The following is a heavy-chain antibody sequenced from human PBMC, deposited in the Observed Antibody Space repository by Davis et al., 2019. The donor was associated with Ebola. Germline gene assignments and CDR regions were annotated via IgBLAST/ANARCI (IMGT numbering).Heavy chain of an antibody. D-gene: IGHD3-10*01. V-gene: IGHV1-18*01. CDR3: ARDLGGITMVRGVLDY. J-gene: IGHJ4*02. CDR2: ISAYNGNT. CDR1: GYTFTSYG. Sequence: AASVTVSCMVSGYTFTSYGISWVRQAPAQGLEWMGWISAYNGNTNYAQKLQGRVTMTTDTSTSTAYMELRSLRSDDTAVYYCARDLGGITMVRGVLDYWGQGTLVTVSS.